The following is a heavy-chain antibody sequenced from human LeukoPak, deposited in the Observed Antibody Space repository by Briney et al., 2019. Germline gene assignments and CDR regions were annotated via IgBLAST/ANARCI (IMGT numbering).Heavy chain of an antibody. J-gene: IGHJ4*02. CDR3: ARMARRYTNNWYRQYYFDY. CDR1: GGSITSSTHY. CDR2: ITQSGST. V-gene: IGHV4-39*07. D-gene: IGHD6-13*01. Sequence: SETLSLTCTVSGGSITSSTHYWGWIRQPPGKGLEWIGEITQSGSTNYNPSLKSRVSMSAVASKNQFSLKLSSTTAADTAVYYCARMARRYTNNWYRQYYFDYWGQGTLVTVSS.